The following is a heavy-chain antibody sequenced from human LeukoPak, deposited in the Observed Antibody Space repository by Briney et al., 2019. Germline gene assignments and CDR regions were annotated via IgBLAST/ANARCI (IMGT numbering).Heavy chain of an antibody. CDR3: ARDGSSWYGDFYYYYYYMDV. D-gene: IGHD6-13*01. J-gene: IGHJ6*03. CDR2: IKQDGSEK. Sequence: GGSLRLSCAASGFTFSSYGMHWVRQAPGKGLEWVANIKQDGSEKYYVDSVKGRFTISRDNAKNSLYLQMNSLRAEDTAVYYCARDGSSWYGDFYYYYYYMDVWGKGTTVTISS. V-gene: IGHV3-7*01. CDR1: GFTFSSYG.